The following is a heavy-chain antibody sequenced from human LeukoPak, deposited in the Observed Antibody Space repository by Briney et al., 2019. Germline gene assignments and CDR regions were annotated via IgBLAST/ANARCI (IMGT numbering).Heavy chain of an antibody. J-gene: IGHJ4*02. V-gene: IGHV4-39*01. D-gene: IGHD3-3*01. CDR2: IHYSGNT. CDR3: ARLGAGPTYYDFWSGYSSFYFDY. Sequence: SETLSLTCTVSGGSTSSSNYYWGWIRQPPGKGLEWIGGIHYSGNTYYNPSLKSRVTISIDTSKNQFSLKLSSVTAADTAVYYCARLGAGPTYYDFWSGYSSFYFDYWGQGTLVTVSS. CDR1: GGSTSSSNYY.